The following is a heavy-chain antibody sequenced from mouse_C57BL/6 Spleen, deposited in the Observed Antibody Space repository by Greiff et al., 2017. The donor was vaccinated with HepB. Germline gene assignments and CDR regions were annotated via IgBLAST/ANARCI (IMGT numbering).Heavy chain of an antibody. CDR2: ISYDGSN. J-gene: IGHJ2*01. CDR1: GYSITSGYY. Sequence: VQLQQSGPGLVKPSQSLSLTCSVTGYSITSGYYWNWIRQFPGNKLEWMGYISYDGSNNYNPSLKNRISITRDTSKNQFFLKLNSVTTEDTATYYCARRGAYYSNYDYFDYWGQGTTLTVSS. D-gene: IGHD2-5*01. V-gene: IGHV3-6*01. CDR3: ARRGAYYSNYDYFDY.